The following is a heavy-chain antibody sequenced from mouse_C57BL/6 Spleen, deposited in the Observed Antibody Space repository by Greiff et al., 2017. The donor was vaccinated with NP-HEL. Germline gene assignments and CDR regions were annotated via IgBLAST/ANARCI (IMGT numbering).Heavy chain of an antibody. V-gene: IGHV5-6*01. CDR1: GFTFSSYG. CDR2: ISSGGSYT. J-gene: IGHJ1*03. D-gene: IGHD2-5*01. Sequence: EVQRVESGGDLVKPGGSLKLSCAASGFTFSSYGMSWVRQTPDKRLEWVATISSGGSYTYYPDSVKGRFTISRDNAKNNLYLQMSSLKSEDTAMYYCARQDYSNSWEYFDVWGTGTTVTVSS. CDR3: ARQDYSNSWEYFDV.